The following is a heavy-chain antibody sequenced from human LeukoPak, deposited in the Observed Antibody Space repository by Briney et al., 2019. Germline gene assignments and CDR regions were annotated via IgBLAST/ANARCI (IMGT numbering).Heavy chain of an antibody. D-gene: IGHD3-3*01. CDR3: ARTSYDFWSGYYEVIDY. V-gene: IGHV4-34*01. Sequence: SETLSLTCAVYGGSLSGYYWSWIRQPPGKGLEWIGEINHSGSTNYNPSLKSRVTISVDTSKNQFSLKLSSVTAADTAVYYCARTSYDFWSGYYEVIDYWGQGTLVTVSS. CDR2: INHSGST. J-gene: IGHJ4*02. CDR1: GGSLSGYY.